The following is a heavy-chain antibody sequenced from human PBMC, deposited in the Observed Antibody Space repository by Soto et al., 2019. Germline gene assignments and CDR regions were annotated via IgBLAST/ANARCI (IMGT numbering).Heavy chain of an antibody. J-gene: IGHJ2*01. CDR3: TIFFFQAEDGIRDVREVSAIRLNRSSDL. Sequence: PPGKGLNWIGYIYHSGSTYYNPSLKSRVTISVDRSKNQFSLKLSSVTAADTAVYYCTIFFFQAEDGIRDVREVSAIRLNRSSDL. CDR2: IYHSGST. D-gene: IGHD3-3*01. V-gene: IGHV4-30-2*01.